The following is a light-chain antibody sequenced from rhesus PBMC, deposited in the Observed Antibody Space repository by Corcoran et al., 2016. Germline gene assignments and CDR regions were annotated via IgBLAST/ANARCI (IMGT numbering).Light chain of an antibody. CDR3: QHGYGTPFS. CDR1: ENVNNY. V-gene: IGKV1-74*01. Sequence: DIQMTQSPSSLSASVGDRVTITCRASENVNNYLNWYQQKPGKAPKLLIYKASTLQSGVPSRFSGSGSGTDDTFTISCLQPEDVATYYCQHGYGTPFSFGQGTKVEIK. CDR2: KAS. J-gene: IGKJ2*01.